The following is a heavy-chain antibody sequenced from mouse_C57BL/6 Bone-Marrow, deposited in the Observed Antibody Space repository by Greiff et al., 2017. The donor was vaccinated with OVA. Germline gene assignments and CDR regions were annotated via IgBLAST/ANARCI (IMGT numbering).Heavy chain of an antibody. CDR3: ARRDYYGSSFDY. J-gene: IGHJ2*01. CDR1: GFTFSDYY. D-gene: IGHD1-1*01. V-gene: IGHV5-12*01. Sequence: EVKLMESGGGLVQPGGSLKLSCAASGFTFSDYYMYWVRQTPEKRLEWVAYISNGGGSTYYPATVKGRFTISRDNAKNTLYLQMSRLKSEDTAMYYCARRDYYGSSFDYWGQGTTLTVSS. CDR2: ISNGGGST.